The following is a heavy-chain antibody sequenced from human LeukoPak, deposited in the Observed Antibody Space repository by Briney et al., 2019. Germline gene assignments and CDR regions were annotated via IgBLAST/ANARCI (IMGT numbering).Heavy chain of an antibody. V-gene: IGHV3-48*01. CDR2: ISISSSTI. CDR1: GFTFSSYG. J-gene: IGHJ6*03. D-gene: IGHD3-9*01. Sequence: GGSLRLSCAASGFTFSSYGMHWVRQAPRKGQGWVSYISISSSTIYYADSVKGRFTISRDNAKNSLYLQMNSLRAEDTAVYYCARDGPYDILTGYYYYMDVWGKGTTVTVSS. CDR3: ARDGPYDILTGYYYYMDV.